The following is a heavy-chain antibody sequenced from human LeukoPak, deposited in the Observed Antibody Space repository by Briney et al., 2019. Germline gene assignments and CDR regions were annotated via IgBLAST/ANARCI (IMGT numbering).Heavy chain of an antibody. CDR3: ARGVKYYDFWSGYCWFDP. CDR1: GYTFTGYY. CDR2: MNPNSGGT. J-gene: IGHJ5*02. D-gene: IGHD3-3*01. V-gene: IGHV1-2*02. Sequence: ASVKVSCKASGYTFTGYYMHWVRQAPGQGLEWMGWMNPNSGGTNYAQKFQGRVTMTRDTSISTAYMELSRLRSDDTAVYYCARGVKYYDFWSGYCWFDPWGQGTLVTVSS.